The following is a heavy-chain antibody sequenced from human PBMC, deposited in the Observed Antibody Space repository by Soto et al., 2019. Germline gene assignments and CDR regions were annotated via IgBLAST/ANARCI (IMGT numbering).Heavy chain of an antibody. CDR2: IWYDGSNK. J-gene: IGHJ4*02. V-gene: IGHV3-33*01. CDR3: ARDNYGIDY. CDR1: LFIFSNYA. Sequence: ALRLSCAASLFIFSNYAMHWVRQAPGKGLEWVAVIWYDGSNKYYADSVKGRFTISRDNSKNTLYLEMNSLRAEDTAVYYCARDNYGIDYLGRGTLVTVS. D-gene: IGHD3-16*01.